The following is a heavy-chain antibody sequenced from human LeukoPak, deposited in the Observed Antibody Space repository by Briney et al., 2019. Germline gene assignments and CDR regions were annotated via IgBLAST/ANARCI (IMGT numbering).Heavy chain of an antibody. CDR3: ARDTLYCDYYDSSGENSGSLHD. Sequence: ASVKVSCKASGYTFTSYYMRWVRQAPGQGLEWMGIINPSGGSTSYAQKFQGRVTMTRDTSTSTVYMELSSLRSEDTAVYYCARDTLYCDYYDSSGENSGSLHDWGQGTLVTVSS. D-gene: IGHD3-22*01. CDR1: GYTFTSYY. J-gene: IGHJ4*02. V-gene: IGHV1-46*01. CDR2: INPSGGST.